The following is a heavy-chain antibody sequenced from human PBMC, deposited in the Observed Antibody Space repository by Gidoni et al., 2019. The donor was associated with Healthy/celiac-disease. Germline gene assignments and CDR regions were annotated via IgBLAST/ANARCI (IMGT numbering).Heavy chain of an antibody. J-gene: IGHJ4*02. CDR2: INHSGST. V-gene: IGHV4-34*01. Sequence: QVQLQQWGAGLLKPSETLSLTCAVYGGSFSGYYWSWIRQPPGKGLEWIGEINHSGSTNYNPSLKSRVTISVDTSKNQFSLKLSSVTAADTAVYYCARSTIWSGYYSDYWGQGTLVTVSS. D-gene: IGHD3-3*01. CDR1: GGSFSGYY. CDR3: ARSTIWSGYYSDY.